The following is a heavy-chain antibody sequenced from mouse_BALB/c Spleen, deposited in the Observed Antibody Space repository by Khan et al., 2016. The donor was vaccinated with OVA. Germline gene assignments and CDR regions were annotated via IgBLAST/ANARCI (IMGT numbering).Heavy chain of an antibody. J-gene: IGHJ4*01. D-gene: IGHD2-14*01. CDR2: INTYTGEP. V-gene: IGHV9-3-1*01. CDR3: ARVGYNGTMDD. CDR1: GYTFTQFG. Sequence: QIQLVQSGPELKKPGETVKISCKASGYTFTQFGMNWVKQAPGKGLKWMGWINTYTGEPTYADDFKGRFALSLETSASTAFLQINNLRNEDTATYFCARVGYNGTMDDWGQGTAVTVSS.